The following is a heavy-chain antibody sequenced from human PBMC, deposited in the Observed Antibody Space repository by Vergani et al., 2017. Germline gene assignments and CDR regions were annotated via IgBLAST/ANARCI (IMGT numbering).Heavy chain of an antibody. V-gene: IGHV1-2*02. D-gene: IGHD3-22*01. CDR2: INPNSGGT. CDR1: GYTFSGYY. J-gene: IGHJ4*02. Sequence: QVQLVESGAEVKKPGASVKVSCKASGYTFSGYYMHWVRQAPGQGLEWMGWINPNSGGTNYAQKFQGRVTMTRDTSISTAYMELSRLRSDDTAVYYCARDGEDYYDSSGPSDYWGQGTLVTVSS. CDR3: ARDGEDYYDSSGPSDY.